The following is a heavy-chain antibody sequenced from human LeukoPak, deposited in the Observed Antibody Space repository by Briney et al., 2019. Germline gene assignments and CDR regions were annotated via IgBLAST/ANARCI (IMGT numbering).Heavy chain of an antibody. Sequence: SETLSLTCTVSGGSITSYYWNWIRQSPGKGLQWIGYIYYTGSTNSNPSLKSRVTISVDTSKNQFFLRLSSVTAADTAMYYCASSYFYDGNRYFDYWGRGTLVTVSS. CDR1: GGSITSYY. CDR3: ASSYFYDGNRYFDY. J-gene: IGHJ4*02. CDR2: IYYTGST. D-gene: IGHD3-22*01. V-gene: IGHV4-59*08.